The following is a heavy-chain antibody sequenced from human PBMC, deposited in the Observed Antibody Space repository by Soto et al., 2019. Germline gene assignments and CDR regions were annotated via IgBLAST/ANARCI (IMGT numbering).Heavy chain of an antibody. CDR3: ARGTIVVVVAATLYYFDY. D-gene: IGHD2-15*01. V-gene: IGHV4-31*03. J-gene: IGHJ4*02. Sequence: QVQLQESGPGLVKPSQTLSLTCTVSGGSISSGGYYWSWIRQHPGKGLEWIGYIYYSGSTYYNPSLQSRVTISVDTSKNQFSLKLSSVTAADTAVYYCARGTIVVVVAATLYYFDYWGQGTLVTVSS. CDR1: GGSISSGGYY. CDR2: IYYSGST.